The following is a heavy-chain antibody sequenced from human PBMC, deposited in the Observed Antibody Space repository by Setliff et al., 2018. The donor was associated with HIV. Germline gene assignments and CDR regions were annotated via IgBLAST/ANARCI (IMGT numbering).Heavy chain of an antibody. V-gene: IGHV4-59*11. CDR3: ARDGPLEGSYRYYYYYMDV. CDR1: GGSISSHY. Sequence: PSETLSLSCTVSGGSISSHYWSWIRRPPGKGLEWIGYIYYSGSTNYNPSLKSRVTISVDTSKYQFSLKLSSVTAADTAVYYCARDGPLEGSYRYYYYYMDVWGKGTTVTVSS. D-gene: IGHD3-10*01. J-gene: IGHJ6*03. CDR2: IYYSGST.